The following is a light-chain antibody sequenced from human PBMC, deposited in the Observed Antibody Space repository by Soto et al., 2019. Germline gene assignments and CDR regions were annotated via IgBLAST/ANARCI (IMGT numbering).Light chain of an antibody. CDR1: QSVSSSY. V-gene: IGKV3-20*01. J-gene: IGKJ1*01. Sequence: EIVLTQSPATLSLSPGERATLSCSASQSVSSSYLAWYQQKPGQAPRLLIYGASSRATGIPDRFSGSGSGTDFTLTISRLEPEDFAVYYCQQYGSSPQTFGQGTKVDI. CDR3: QQYGSSPQT. CDR2: GAS.